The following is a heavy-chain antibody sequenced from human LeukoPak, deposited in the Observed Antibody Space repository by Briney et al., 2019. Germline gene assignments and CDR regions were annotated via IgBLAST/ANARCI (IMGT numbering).Heavy chain of an antibody. CDR3: ALWGEGNWFDP. CDR1: GFTFSSYG. J-gene: IGHJ5*02. D-gene: IGHD3-16*01. CDR2: IWYDGNNK. Sequence: GGSLRLSCAASGFTFSSYGMHWVRQAPGKGLEWVAVIWYDGNNKYYADSVKGRFTISRDNSKNTLYLQMNSLRAEDTAVYYCALWGEGNWFDPWGQGTLVTVSS. V-gene: IGHV3-33*01.